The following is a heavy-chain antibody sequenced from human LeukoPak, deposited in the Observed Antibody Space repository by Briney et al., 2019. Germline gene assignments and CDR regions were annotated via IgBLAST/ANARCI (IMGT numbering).Heavy chain of an antibody. J-gene: IGHJ5*02. D-gene: IGHD6-19*01. V-gene: IGHV3-30-3*01. CDR1: GFTFSSYA. CDR3: ARVAGQQWLVHPKGWFDP. Sequence: GGSLRLSCAASGFTFSSYAMHWVRQAPGKGLEWVAVISYDGSNKYYADSVKGRFTISRDNSKNTLYLQMNSLRAEDTAVYYCARVAGQQWLVHPKGWFDPWGQGTLVTVSS. CDR2: ISYDGSNK.